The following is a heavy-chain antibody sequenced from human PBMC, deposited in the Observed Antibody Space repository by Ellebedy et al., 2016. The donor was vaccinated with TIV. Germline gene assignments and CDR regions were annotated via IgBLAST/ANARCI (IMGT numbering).Heavy chain of an antibody. D-gene: IGHD5-18*01. V-gene: IGHV3-48*01. Sequence: GGSLRLSCAASGFTFSSYSMNWVRQAPGKGLEWVSYISSSSSTIDYADSVKGRFTISRDEAKNSLYLQMNTLRAEDTAVYYCAKTRGYNYGYSDYWGQGTLVTVSS. CDR3: AKTRGYNYGYSDY. CDR1: GFTFSSYS. CDR2: ISSSSSTI. J-gene: IGHJ4*02.